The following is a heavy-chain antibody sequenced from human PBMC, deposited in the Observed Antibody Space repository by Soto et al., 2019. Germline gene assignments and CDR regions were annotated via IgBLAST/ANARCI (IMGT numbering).Heavy chain of an antibody. D-gene: IGHD3-3*01. J-gene: IGHJ4*02. CDR3: AKDSRALEIFGPVLT. V-gene: IGHV3-23*01. CDR1: GFTFSSYA. CDR2: ISGSGGST. Sequence: EVQLLESGGGLVQPGGSLRLSCAASGFTFSSYAMSWVRQAPGKGLEWVSAISGSGGSTYYADSVKGRFTISRNHSKNTLYLQMNSLRAEDTAVYYCAKDSRALEIFGPVLTWGQGTLVTVSS.